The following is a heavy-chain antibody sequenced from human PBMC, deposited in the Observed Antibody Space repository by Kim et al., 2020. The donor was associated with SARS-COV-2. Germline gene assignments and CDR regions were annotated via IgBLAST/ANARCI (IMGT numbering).Heavy chain of an antibody. V-gene: IGHV4-59*01. D-gene: IGHD2-21*01. Sequence: STNYNPPLQSRVTISVDTSKNQFSLKLSSVTAADTAVYYCAGYSSEVGPTWGQGALVTVSS. J-gene: IGHJ4*02. CDR3: AGYSSEVGPT. CDR2: ST.